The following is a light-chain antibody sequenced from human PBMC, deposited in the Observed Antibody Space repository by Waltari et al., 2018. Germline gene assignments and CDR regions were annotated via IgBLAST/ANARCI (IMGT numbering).Light chain of an antibody. J-gene: IGLJ3*02. V-gene: IGLV2-14*01. CDR2: DVS. Sequence: QSALTQPASVSGSPGQSITISCYGTSSDVGFYNYVSWYQQHPGKAPKLMIYDVSQRPSGFPGRFSGAKAGKTASLTISGLQAEDEADYYCNSYTGSSSWVFGGGTKVTV. CDR3: NSYTGSSSWV. CDR1: SSDVGFYNY.